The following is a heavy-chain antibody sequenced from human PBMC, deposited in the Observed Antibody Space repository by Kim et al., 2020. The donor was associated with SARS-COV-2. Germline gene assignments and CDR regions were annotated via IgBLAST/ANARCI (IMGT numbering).Heavy chain of an antibody. D-gene: IGHD2-15*01. Sequence: AVSVKGRFTSTRDNSKNTLYLQMNSLRAEDTAVYYCAKRDVVVVAAGVDYWGQGTLVTVSS. J-gene: IGHJ4*02. CDR3: AKRDVVVVAAGVDY. V-gene: IGHV3-23*01.